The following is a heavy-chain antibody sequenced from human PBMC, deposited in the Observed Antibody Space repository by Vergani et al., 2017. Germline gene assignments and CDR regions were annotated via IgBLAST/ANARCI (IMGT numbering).Heavy chain of an antibody. CDR1: GGTFSSYA. CDR3: ASSSEAYCGGDCYSGGGY. D-gene: IGHD2-21*02. V-gene: IGHV1-69*01. Sequence: QVQLVQSGAEVKKPGSSVKVSCKASGGTFSSYAISWVRQAPGQGLEWMGGIIPIFGTANYAQKFQGRVTITADESTSTAYMELSSLRYEDTAVYYCASSSEAYCGGDCYSGGGYWGQGTLVTVSS. CDR2: IIPIFGTA. J-gene: IGHJ4*02.